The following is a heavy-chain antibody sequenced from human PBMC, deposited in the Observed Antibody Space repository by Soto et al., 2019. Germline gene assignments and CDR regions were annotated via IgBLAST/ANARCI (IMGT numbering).Heavy chain of an antibody. CDR3: ARDPVAGTDFEY. Sequence: QVQLVQSGAEVKKPGASVKVSCKASGYTFTSYGISWVRQAPGQGLEWMGWLNGYNGNTNYAQKLQGRVTMTTDTATSTAYMELRSLRADGTAVYYCARDPVAGTDFEYWGQGTLVTVSS. V-gene: IGHV1-18*01. D-gene: IGHD6-19*01. J-gene: IGHJ4*02. CDR2: LNGYNGNT. CDR1: GYTFTSYG.